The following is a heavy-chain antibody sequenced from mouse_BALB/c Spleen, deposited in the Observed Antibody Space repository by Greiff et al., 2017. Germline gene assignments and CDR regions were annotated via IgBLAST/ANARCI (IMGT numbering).Heavy chain of an antibody. CDR3: ARGGNGRAPFAY. J-gene: IGHJ3*01. V-gene: IGHV1-54*01. Sequence: VQLQQSGAELVRPGTSVKVSCKASGYAFTNYLIEWVKQRPGQGLEWIGVINPGSGGTNYNEKFKGKATLTADKSSSTAYMQLSSLTSDDSAVYFCARGGNGRAPFAYWGQGTLVTVSA. D-gene: IGHD1-1*01. CDR1: GYAFTNYL. CDR2: INPGSGGT.